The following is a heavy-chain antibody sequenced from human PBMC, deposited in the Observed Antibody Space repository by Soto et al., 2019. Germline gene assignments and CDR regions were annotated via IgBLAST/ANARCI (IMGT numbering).Heavy chain of an antibody. V-gene: IGHV1-2*02. CDR2: INPNSGGT. D-gene: IGHD3-10*01. CDR3: ARDRARSHRRSYYYYGMDV. J-gene: IGHJ6*02. CDR1: GYTFTGYY. Sequence: QVQLVQSGAEVKKPGASVKVSCKASGYTFTGYYMHWVRQAPGQGLEWMGWINPNSGGTNYAQKLQGRVTMTRDTSISTAYMELSRLRSDDTAVYYCARDRARSHRRSYYYYGMDVWGQGTTVTVSS.